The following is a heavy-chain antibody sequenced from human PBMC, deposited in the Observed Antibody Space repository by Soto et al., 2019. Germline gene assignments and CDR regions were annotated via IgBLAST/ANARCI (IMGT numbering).Heavy chain of an antibody. D-gene: IGHD3-16*01. CDR3: AREGGESSDGLYYFDS. Sequence: SETLSLTCTVSGGSTSSDNYWSWIRQPPGKGLEWIGHIYYSGNTDYNPSLKSRLAISIDTSKNQFSLKLSSVTAADTAVYFCAREGGESSDGLYYFDSWGQGSLVTVS. CDR1: GGSTSSDNY. CDR2: IYYSGNT. J-gene: IGHJ4*02. V-gene: IGHV4-30-4*01.